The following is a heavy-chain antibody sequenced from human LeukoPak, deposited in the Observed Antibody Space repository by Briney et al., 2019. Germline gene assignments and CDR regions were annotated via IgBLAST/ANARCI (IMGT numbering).Heavy chain of an antibody. J-gene: IGHJ4*02. CDR2: INPNSGGT. CDR1: GYTFTGYY. V-gene: IGHV1-2*02. Sequence: ASVKVSCKASGYTFTGYYTHWVRQAPGQGLEWMGWINPNSGGTNYAQKFQGRVTMTRDTSISTAYMELSRLRSDDTAVYYCARVGEYCSSTSCHDYWGQGTLVTVSS. CDR3: ARVGEYCSSTSCHDY. D-gene: IGHD2-2*01.